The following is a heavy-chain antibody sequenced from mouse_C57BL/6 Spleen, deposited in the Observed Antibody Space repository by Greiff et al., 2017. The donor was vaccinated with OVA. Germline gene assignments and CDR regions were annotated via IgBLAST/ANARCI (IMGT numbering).Heavy chain of an antibody. CDR2: IDPSDSYT. J-gene: IGHJ4*01. Sequence: QVQLQQPGAELVMPGASVKLSCKASGYTFTSYWMHWVTQSPGQGLEWIGEIDPSDSYTNYNQKFKGKSTLTVDKYSSTAYMQLSSLTSEDSAVYYCARRGNLLWAMDYWGQGTSVTVSS. D-gene: IGHD2-1*01. CDR1: GYTFTSYW. V-gene: IGHV1-69*01. CDR3: ARRGNLLWAMDY.